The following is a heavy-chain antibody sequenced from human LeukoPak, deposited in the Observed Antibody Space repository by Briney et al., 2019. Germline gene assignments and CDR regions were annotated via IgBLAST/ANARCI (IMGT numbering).Heavy chain of an antibody. CDR1: GFTFSSYG. J-gene: IGHJ4*02. Sequence: GGSLRLSCAASGFTFSSYGMHWVRQAPGKGLEWVAVIWYDGSNKYYADSVKGRFIISRDNSKNTLYLQMNSLRAEDTAVYYCAREGDFWSGYYFDYWGQGTLVTVSS. CDR3: AREGDFWSGYYFDY. CDR2: IWYDGSNK. D-gene: IGHD3-3*01. V-gene: IGHV3-33*01.